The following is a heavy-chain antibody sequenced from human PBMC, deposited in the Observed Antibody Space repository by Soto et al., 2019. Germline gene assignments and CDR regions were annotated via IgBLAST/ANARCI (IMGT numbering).Heavy chain of an antibody. CDR1: GYTLNTYY. D-gene: IGHD2-21*02. V-gene: IGHV1-46*02. J-gene: IGHJ4*02. CDR2: IHPSGGGS. CDR3: ARGGHIAVVTASFDY. Sequence: QVQLVQSGAEVKKPGASVKVSCKPSGYTLNTYYLHWVRQAPGQGLEWMGIIHPSGGGSTYAQKFMGRVSMTRDRSTSTVVMELSSLRSAATAVYYCARGGHIAVVTASFDYWGQGTLVTVSS.